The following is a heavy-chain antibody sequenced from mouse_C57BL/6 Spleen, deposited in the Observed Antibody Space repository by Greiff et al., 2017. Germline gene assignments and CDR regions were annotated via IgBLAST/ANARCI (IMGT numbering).Heavy chain of an antibody. J-gene: IGHJ4*01. V-gene: IGHV1-53*01. Sequence: QVQLQQSGTELVKPGASVKLSCKASGYTFTSYWMHWVKQRPGQGLEWIGNINPSNGGTNYNEKFKSKATLTVDKSSSTAYMQLSSLTSEDSAVYDCAREGYDYGYAMDYWGQGTSVTVSS. CDR2: INPSNGGT. D-gene: IGHD2-4*01. CDR1: GYTFTSYW. CDR3: AREGYDYGYAMDY.